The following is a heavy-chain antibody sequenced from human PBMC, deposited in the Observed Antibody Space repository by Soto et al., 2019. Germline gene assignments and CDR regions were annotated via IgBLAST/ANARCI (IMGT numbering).Heavy chain of an antibody. V-gene: IGHV3-30-3*01. J-gene: IGHJ5*02. CDR1: GFTFSSYA. CDR3: ARDVDTAMAWEFDP. D-gene: IGHD5-18*01. CDR2: ISYDGSNK. Sequence: PGGSLRLSCAASGFTFSSYAMHWVRQAPGKGLEWVAVISYDGSNKYYADSVKGRFTISRDNSKNTLYLQMNSLRAEDTAVYYSARDVDTAMAWEFDPWGQGTLVTVSS.